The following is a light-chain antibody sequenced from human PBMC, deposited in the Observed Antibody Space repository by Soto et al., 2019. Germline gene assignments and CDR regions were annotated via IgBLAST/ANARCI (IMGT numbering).Light chain of an antibody. Sequence: DIVMTQSPDSLAVSLGERATINCKSSQSVLYSSNNKNYLAWYQQKPGQPPKLLIYWASTRESGVPDRFSGSGSGTDFTLTISSLQAEEVAVYYCLQYYSTPRTFGQGTKVEIK. J-gene: IGKJ1*01. V-gene: IGKV4-1*01. CDR1: QSVLYSSNNKNY. CDR2: WAS. CDR3: LQYYSTPRT.